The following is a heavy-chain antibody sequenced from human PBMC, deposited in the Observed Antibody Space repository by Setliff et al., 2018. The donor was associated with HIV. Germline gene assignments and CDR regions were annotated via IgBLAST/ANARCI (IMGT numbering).Heavy chain of an antibody. CDR1: GYTFTSYD. V-gene: IGHV1-8*01. J-gene: IGHJ6*02. D-gene: IGHD2-15*01. CDR2: MNPNSGNT. CDR3: ASERIFEELGYYGMDV. Sequence: ASVKVSCKASGYTFTSYDINWVRQATGQGLEWMGWMNPNSGNTGYAQKLQGRVTMTTDTSTSTAYMELRSLRSEDTAVYYCASERIFEELGYYGMDVWGQGTTVTVSS.